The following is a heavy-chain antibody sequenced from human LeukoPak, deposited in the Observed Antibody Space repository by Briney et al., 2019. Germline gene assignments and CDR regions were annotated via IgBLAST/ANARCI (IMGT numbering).Heavy chain of an antibody. CDR2: ISYDGSNK. J-gene: IGHJ4*02. D-gene: IGHD3-16*01. CDR1: GFTFSNYG. V-gene: IGHV3-30*18. CDR3: AKRNLGNIDY. Sequence: GGSPRLSCAASGFTFSNYGMHWVRQAPGKGLEWLAVISYDGSNKYYADSVKGRFTISRDNSKNTLYLQMNSLRAEDTAVYYCAKRNLGNIDYWGQGTLVTVSS.